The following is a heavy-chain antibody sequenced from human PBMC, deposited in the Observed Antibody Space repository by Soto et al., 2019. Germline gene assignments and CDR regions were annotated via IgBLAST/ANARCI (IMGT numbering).Heavy chain of an antibody. V-gene: IGHV3-53*01. D-gene: IGHD1-1*01. CDR1: GFSVRDKY. CDR3: ATSIHNFGPHAFEI. CDR2: ISEQGTA. Sequence: PWGSLRLSCAASGFSVRDKYMTLVRQAPGQGLEWVSLISEQGTAVHADSVKGRFTISRDISKKALYLEMNNLRADDTALYYCATSIHNFGPHAFEIWGQGTKVTVSS. J-gene: IGHJ6*02.